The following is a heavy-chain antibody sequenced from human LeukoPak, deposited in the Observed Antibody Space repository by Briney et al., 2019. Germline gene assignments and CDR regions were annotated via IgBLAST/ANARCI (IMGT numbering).Heavy chain of an antibody. CDR1: GGSISSHY. J-gene: IGHJ5*02. V-gene: IGHV4-59*08. D-gene: IGHD3-22*01. Sequence: PSETLSLTCTGSGGSISSHYWSWIRQPPGKRLEWIGFIFHIGSTNYNPSLKSRVTISVDTSKNLFSLKLSSVTAADTAVYYCARGYSTGWFDPWGQGTLVTVSS. CDR3: ARGYSTGWFDP. CDR2: IFHIGST.